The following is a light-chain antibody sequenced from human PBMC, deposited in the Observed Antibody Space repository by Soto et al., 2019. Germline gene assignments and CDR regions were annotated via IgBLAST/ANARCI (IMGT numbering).Light chain of an antibody. CDR3: QQANSFPIT. Sequence: IQMTQSPYSVSASVGDRVTITCRSSEGIRSWLAWYQQKPGKAPKFLIYAASSLQSGVPSRFSGSGSGTDFTLTISSLQPEDFATYYCQQANSFPITFGQGTRMEIK. V-gene: IGKV1-12*01. CDR2: AAS. J-gene: IGKJ5*01. CDR1: EGIRSW.